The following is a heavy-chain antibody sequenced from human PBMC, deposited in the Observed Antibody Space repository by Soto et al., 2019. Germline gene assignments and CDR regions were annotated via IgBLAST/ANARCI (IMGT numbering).Heavy chain of an antibody. CDR2: ISYDGSNK. V-gene: IGHV3-30-3*01. CDR3: ARDQVKGTMTIL. D-gene: IGHD4-17*01. Sequence: QVQLVESGGGVVQPGRSLRLSCAASGFTFINYAMHWVRQAPGKGLEWVAVISYDGSNKYYADSVKGRFTISRDNSKNTMYLQMNSLSAVDTAVYHCARDQVKGTMTILWGQGTLVTVS. J-gene: IGHJ4*02. CDR1: GFTFINYA.